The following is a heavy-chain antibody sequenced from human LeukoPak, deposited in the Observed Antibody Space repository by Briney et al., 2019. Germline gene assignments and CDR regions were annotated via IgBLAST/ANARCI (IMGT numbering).Heavy chain of an antibody. CDR2: ISSSSSYI. J-gene: IGHJ3*02. Sequence: GGSLRLSCAASGFTFSSYSMNWVRQAPGKGLEWVSSISSSSSYIYYADSVKGRFTIPRDNAKNSLYLQMNSLRAEDTAVYYCARDRIVVVPAAPDAFDIWGQGTMVTVSS. CDR1: GFTFSSYS. D-gene: IGHD2-2*01. CDR3: ARDRIVVVPAAPDAFDI. V-gene: IGHV3-21*01.